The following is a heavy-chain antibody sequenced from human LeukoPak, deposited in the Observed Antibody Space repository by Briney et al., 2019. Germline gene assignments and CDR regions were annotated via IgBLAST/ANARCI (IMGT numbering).Heavy chain of an antibody. Sequence: ASVKVSCKASGYTFTGCYMHWVRQAPGQGLEWMGWINPNSGGTNYAQKFQGRVTVTRDTSISTAYMELSRLRSDDTAVYYCARVSSSGSNDYWGQGTLVTVSS. D-gene: IGHD6-19*01. V-gene: IGHV1-2*02. CDR2: INPNSGGT. CDR1: GYTFTGCY. J-gene: IGHJ4*02. CDR3: ARVSSSGSNDY.